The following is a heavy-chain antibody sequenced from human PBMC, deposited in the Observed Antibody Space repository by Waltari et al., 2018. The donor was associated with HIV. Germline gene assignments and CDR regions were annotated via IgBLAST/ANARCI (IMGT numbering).Heavy chain of an antibody. V-gene: IGHV3-33*01. D-gene: IGHD6-6*01. Sequence: QVQLVESGGGVVQPGTSLTLSCAVSGFPFSNFAIHWVRQSTGKGMEWCAVFWSDGAEISYADSVKGRFTVSKDRSQKTLYLHLTSLRAEDTALYYCARGYSSSRWIPLYHWGRGTLVTVSS. CDR3: ARGYSSSRWIPLYH. J-gene: IGHJ4*02. CDR2: FWSDGAEI. CDR1: GFPFSNFA.